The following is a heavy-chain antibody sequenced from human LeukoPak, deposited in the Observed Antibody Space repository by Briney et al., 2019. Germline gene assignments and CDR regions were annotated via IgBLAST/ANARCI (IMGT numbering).Heavy chain of an antibody. Sequence: PGGSLRLSCAASGFTFSDYWTHWVRQAPGKGLGWVSRIHRDGSSTTYADSVKGRFTISRGNAKNTLYLQMNSLRAEDTAMYYCARGTEGYTYGEFDSWGQGTLVTVSS. D-gene: IGHD5-18*01. CDR1: GFTFSDYW. J-gene: IGHJ5*01. V-gene: IGHV3-74*01. CDR2: IHRDGSST. CDR3: ARGTEGYTYGEFDS.